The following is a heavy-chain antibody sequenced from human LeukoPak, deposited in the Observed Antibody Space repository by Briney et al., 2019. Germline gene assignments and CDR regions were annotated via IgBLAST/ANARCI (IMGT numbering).Heavy chain of an antibody. Sequence: PGGSPRLSCAASGLTFITYWMHWVRQAPGKGLVWVSSINSDGSTTTYADSVKGRFTISRDNAKNMVYLQMNSLRAEDTAVYYCARAFGSGSQVINYFDFWGQGTLVTVSS. J-gene: IGHJ4*02. CDR2: INSDGSTT. CDR3: ARAFGSGSQVINYFDF. CDR1: GLTFITYW. D-gene: IGHD3-10*01. V-gene: IGHV3-74*01.